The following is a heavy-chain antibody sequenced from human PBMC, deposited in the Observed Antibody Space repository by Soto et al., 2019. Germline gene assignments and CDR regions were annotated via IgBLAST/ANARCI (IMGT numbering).Heavy chain of an antibody. CDR1: GYTFTTYG. Sequence: QAQMVQSGAALKEPGASVKVSCKASGYTFTTYGVSWVRQAPGQGLEWVGEISTHTGDTLYAQKIKGRVTVTTDTDSSTVYMEVRSLRADATAVYACARDVGGGASGPGMRGMDVGGQGTTVTVSS. J-gene: IGHJ6*02. V-gene: IGHV1-18*01. CDR3: ARDVGGGASGPGMRGMDV. D-gene: IGHD2-21*01. CDR2: ISTHTGDT.